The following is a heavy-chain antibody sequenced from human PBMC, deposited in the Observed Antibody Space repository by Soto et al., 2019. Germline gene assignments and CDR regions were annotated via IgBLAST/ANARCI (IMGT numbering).Heavy chain of an antibody. J-gene: IGHJ4*02. Sequence: EVQLLESGGDLVQPGGSLRLSCVASGFTFGSCGMNWVRQAPGKGLEWVAGVSPHGANTYYADSVRGRFIISRDDSRNTVSLDMNSLRGDDSAVYYCVKDGGGVRYNYNIRGDSWGQGTQVTVSS. CDR1: GFTFGSCG. CDR2: VSPHGANT. CDR3: VKDGGGVRYNYNIRGDS. D-gene: IGHD5-18*01. V-gene: IGHV3-23*01.